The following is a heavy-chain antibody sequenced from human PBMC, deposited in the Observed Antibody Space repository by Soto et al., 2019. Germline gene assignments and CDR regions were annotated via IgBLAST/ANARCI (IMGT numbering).Heavy chain of an antibody. D-gene: IGHD3-10*01. CDR3: SRVDPGETSPFDH. J-gene: IGHJ4*01. V-gene: IGHV1-46*03. Sequence: GASVKVSCKASGYIFTSYYIHWVRQAPGQGLEWMGWINPFDGSRMFAQSFQGRVTMTRDTSTSTGYMEVSSLRSEDTAVYYCSRVDPGETSPFDHWG. CDR2: INPFDGSR. CDR1: GYIFTSYY.